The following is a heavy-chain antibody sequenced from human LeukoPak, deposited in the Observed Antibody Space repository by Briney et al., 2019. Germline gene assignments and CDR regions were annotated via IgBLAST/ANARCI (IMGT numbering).Heavy chain of an antibody. CDR1: GGSISTYC. CDR2: ICTSGST. D-gene: IGHD3-22*01. CDR3: ARTYDSPGYYSPDYYYMDV. J-gene: IGHJ6*03. V-gene: IGHV4-4*07. Sequence: SETLSLTCTVSGGSISTYCWSWTRQPAGKGLEWIGHICTSGSTNYNPSLKSRVTMSVDTSNNEFSLKLNSVTAADTAVYYCARTYDSPGYYSPDYYYMDVWGKGTTVTISS.